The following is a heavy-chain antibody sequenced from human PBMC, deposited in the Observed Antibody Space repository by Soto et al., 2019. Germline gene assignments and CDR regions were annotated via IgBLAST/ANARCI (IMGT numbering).Heavy chain of an antibody. CDR1: GFTFSSYA. V-gene: IGHV3-23*01. CDR2: ISGSGGST. Sequence: EVQLLESGGGLVQPGGSLRLSCAASGFTFSSYAMSWVRQAPGKGLEWVSAISGSGGSTYYADSVKGRFTISSENSKNTLDLQINSLRAEDTAVYYCAKATQSPYGSGAMDVWGQGTTVTVSS. D-gene: IGHD3-10*01. CDR3: AKATQSPYGSGAMDV. J-gene: IGHJ6*02.